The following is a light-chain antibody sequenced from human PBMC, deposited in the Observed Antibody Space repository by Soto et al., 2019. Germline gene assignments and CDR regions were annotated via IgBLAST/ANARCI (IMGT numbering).Light chain of an antibody. CDR2: EAS. V-gene: IGKV1-39*01. CDR1: PTVNSY. CDR3: QQSYGTPYT. J-gene: IGKJ2*01. Sequence: DIQMTQSPSSLSASVGDRVTIRCRASPTVNSYLNWYQQKSGKAPQVLIYEASTLTSGVPSRFSGSGYGTDFTLTISSLQPEECATYDCQQSYGTPYTFGPGTKVEIK.